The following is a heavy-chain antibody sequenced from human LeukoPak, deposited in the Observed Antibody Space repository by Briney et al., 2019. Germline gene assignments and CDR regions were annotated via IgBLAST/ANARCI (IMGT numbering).Heavy chain of an antibody. Sequence: PGGSLRLSCAASGFTFSSYTMSWVRQAPGKGLEWVSTITTSDGNTYYADSVKGRFTVSRDNSKNTLFLQMNSLRAEDTAVYYCARDRLRGLWGQGTLVTVSS. V-gene: IGHV3-23*01. CDR1: GFTFSSYT. J-gene: IGHJ4*02. CDR3: ARDRLRGL. CDR2: ITTSDGNT.